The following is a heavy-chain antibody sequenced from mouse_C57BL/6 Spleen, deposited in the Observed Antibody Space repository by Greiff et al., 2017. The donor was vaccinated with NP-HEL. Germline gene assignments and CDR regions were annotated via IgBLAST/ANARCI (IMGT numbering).Heavy chain of an antibody. CDR3: ARDSNFAWFAY. V-gene: IGHV1-26*01. D-gene: IGHD2-5*01. CDR1: GYTFTVYY. CDR2: INPNNGGT. J-gene: IGHJ3*01. Sequence: VQLQQSGPELVKPGASVKISCKASGYTFTVYYMNWVKQSHGKSLEWIGDINPNNGGTSYNQKFKGKATLTVDKSSSTAYMELRSLTSEDSAVYYCARDSNFAWFAYWGQGTLVTVSA.